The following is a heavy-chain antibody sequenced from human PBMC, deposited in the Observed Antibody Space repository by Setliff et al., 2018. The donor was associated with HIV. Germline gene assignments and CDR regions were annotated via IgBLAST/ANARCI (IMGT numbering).Heavy chain of an antibody. J-gene: IGHJ4*02. Sequence: ASVKVSCKASGYTFTANYMHWVRQAPGRGLEWMGWISPHSGGTRTTRTFRGRVTMTRDTSINTAYMELSGVRSDDTAVYFCARQLSNSFDYWGQGTLVTVSS. V-gene: IGHV1-2*02. CDR3: ARQLSNSFDY. D-gene: IGHD1-1*01. CDR1: GYTFTANY. CDR2: ISPHSGGT.